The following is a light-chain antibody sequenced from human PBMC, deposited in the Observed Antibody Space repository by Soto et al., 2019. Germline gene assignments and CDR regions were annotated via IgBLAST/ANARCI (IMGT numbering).Light chain of an antibody. V-gene: IGKV1-5*01. CDR3: QQYNSYSYT. Sequence: DIQMTQSPSTLSAFVGDRVTITCRASQSISSWLAWYQQKPGKAPKVLIYDASSLESGVPSRFSGSGSGTEFTLTISSLQPDDFATYYCQQYNSYSYTFGQATKVDIK. J-gene: IGKJ2*01. CDR1: QSISSW. CDR2: DAS.